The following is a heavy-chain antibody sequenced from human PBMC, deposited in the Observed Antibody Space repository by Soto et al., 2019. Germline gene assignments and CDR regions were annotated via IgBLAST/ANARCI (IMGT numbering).Heavy chain of an antibody. CDR2: MYPSGAAP. CDR3: ARDGGHWDFEY. D-gene: IGHD3-16*01. J-gene: IGHJ4*02. V-gene: IGHV1-46*01. CDR1: GYTFTSGY. Sequence: ASVKISCKASGYTFTSGYIHWVRQAPGEGLEWMGVMYPSGAAPTYAQKFQGRVTTNRDTSTRTVYMQLSSLRSEDTAVYFCARDGGHWDFEYWGEGTLVTVSS.